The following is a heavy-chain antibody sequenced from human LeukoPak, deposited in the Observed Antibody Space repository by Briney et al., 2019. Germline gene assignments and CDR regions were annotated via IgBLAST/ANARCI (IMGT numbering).Heavy chain of an antibody. V-gene: IGHV1-2*02. J-gene: IGHJ4*02. CDR1: GYTFTGYF. CDR2: INPNTGGT. Sequence: ASVKVSCKASGYTFTGYFVHWVRQAPGQGLQWMGWINPNTGGTNYAQKFQGRVTMTRDTSISTAYMELSSLRSEDTAVYYCARDGKGEDYWGQGTLVTVSS. CDR3: ARDGKGEDY.